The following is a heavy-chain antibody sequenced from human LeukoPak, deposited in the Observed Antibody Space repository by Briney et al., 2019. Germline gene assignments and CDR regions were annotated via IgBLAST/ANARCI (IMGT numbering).Heavy chain of an antibody. D-gene: IGHD6-19*01. J-gene: IGHJ4*02. Sequence: GGSLRLSCAASGFTFSSYAMYWVRQAPGKGLEWVSGIFGSGGSTHYADSVKGRFTISRDNSKNTVYLQMNSLGAEDTAVYYCAKTTTGYSSGRFPGWPVDYWGQGTLVTVSS. V-gene: IGHV3-23*01. CDR2: IFGSGGST. CDR1: GFTFSSYA. CDR3: AKTTTGYSSGRFPGWPVDY.